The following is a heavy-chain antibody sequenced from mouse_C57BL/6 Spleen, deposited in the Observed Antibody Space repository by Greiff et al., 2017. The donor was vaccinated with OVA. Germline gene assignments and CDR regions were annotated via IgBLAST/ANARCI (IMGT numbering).Heavy chain of an antibody. CDR2: IDPSDSET. CDR3: ARSGTQATDYYFDY. Sequence: QVQLQQPGAELVRPGSSVKLSCKASGYTFTSYWMHWVKQRPIQGLEWIGNIDPSDSETHYNQKFKDKATLTVDKSSSTAYMQLSSLTSEDSAVYYCARSGTQATDYYFDYWGQGTTLTVSS. J-gene: IGHJ2*01. V-gene: IGHV1-52*01. CDR1: GYTFTSYW. D-gene: IGHD3-2*02.